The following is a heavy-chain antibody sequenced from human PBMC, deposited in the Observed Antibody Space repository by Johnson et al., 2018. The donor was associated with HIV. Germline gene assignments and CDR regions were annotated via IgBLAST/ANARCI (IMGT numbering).Heavy chain of an antibody. J-gene: IGHJ3*01. Sequence: VQLVESGGGLIQPGGSLRLSCAASGVTVSRNYMNWVRQAPGKWLEWVSFIYSCGNTYYADSVKGRFTISRDNAKSSLSLQMNSLRAEDTAVYYCARESRIWAWGQWTMVTVSS. CDR3: ARESRIWA. CDR1: GVTVSRNY. D-gene: IGHD3-16*01. V-gene: IGHV3-66*03. CDR2: IYSCGNT.